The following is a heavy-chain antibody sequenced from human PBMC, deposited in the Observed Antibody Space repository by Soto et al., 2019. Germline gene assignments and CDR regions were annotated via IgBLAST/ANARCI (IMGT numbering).Heavy chain of an antibody. D-gene: IGHD1-20*01. CDR3: ARVEVTGVPTWFDP. V-gene: IGHV4-59*11. CDR2: IYYSGST. Sequence: PSETLSLTCTVSGGSISSHYWSWIRQPPGKGLEWIGYIYYSGSTNYNASLKSRVTISVDMSKNQFSLKLRSVTAADTAVYYCARVEVTGVPTWFDPWGQGALVTVSS. CDR1: GGSISSHY. J-gene: IGHJ5*02.